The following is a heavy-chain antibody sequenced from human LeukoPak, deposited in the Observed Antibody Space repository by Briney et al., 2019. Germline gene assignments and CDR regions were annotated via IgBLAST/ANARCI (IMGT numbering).Heavy chain of an antibody. D-gene: IGHD3-10*01. CDR2: ISGSGGST. J-gene: IGHJ4*02. CDR1: GFTFSSYA. Sequence: GGSLRLSCAASGFTFSSYAMSWVRQAPGKGLEWVSAISGSGGSTYYADSVKGRFTISRDNSKNTPYLQMNSLRAEDTAVYYCAKGPSPYYYGSGSRAHDYWGQGTLVTVSS. V-gene: IGHV3-23*01. CDR3: AKGPSPYYYGSGSRAHDY.